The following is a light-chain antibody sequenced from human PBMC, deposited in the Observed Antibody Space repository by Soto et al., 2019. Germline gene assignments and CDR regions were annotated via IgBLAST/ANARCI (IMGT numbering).Light chain of an antibody. CDR3: QQYGSSMGS. CDR1: QTVSSSY. J-gene: IGKJ1*01. Sequence: VLTQSPGTLSLSRGERATLSCRASQTVSSSYFAWYQQKPGQAPRLSIYGVSTSSTGLPNRFSATVSGTDFTLTISRLEPEDFAVYYCQQYGSSMGSFGQGTKVDIK. V-gene: IGKV3-20*01. CDR2: GVS.